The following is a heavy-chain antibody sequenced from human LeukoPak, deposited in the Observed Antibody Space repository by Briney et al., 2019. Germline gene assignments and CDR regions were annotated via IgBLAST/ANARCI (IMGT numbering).Heavy chain of an antibody. V-gene: IGHV3-23*01. CDR2: ISGSGGST. D-gene: IGHD6-13*01. J-gene: IGHJ3*02. CDR1: GFTFSSYG. CDR3: AKDPQTGYSSSWYRLLRWIDDSSGQDAFDI. Sequence: GGPLRLSCAASGFTFSSYGMSWVRQAPGKGLEWVSAISGSGGSTYYADSVKGRFTISRDNSKNTLYLQMNSLRAEDTAVYYCAKDPQTGYSSSWYRLLRWIDDSSGQDAFDIWGQGTMVTVSS.